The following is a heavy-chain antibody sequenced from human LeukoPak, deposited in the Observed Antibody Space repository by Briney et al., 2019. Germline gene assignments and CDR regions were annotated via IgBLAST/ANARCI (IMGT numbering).Heavy chain of an antibody. V-gene: IGHV3-23*05. CDR1: GFTFSNYA. CDR2: ISISSAGT. J-gene: IGHJ4*02. CDR3: AKKSITVPGTPYFDY. Sequence: GGSLRLSCAASGFTFSNYAMNWVRQAPGEGLQWGSSISISSAGTYYADSVKGRFTISRDDSTNTLYLQMKSLRADDTALYFCAKKSITVPGTPYFDYWGQGTLVTVSS. D-gene: IGHD6-19*01.